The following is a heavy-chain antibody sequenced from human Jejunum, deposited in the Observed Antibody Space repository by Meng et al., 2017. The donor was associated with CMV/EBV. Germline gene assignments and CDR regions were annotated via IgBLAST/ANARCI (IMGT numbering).Heavy chain of an antibody. CDR1: AYTFAGYY. CDR3: AREGLVGDLRYFDL. J-gene: IGHJ2*01. CDR2: INPNSGGA. V-gene: IGHV1-2*06. Sequence: VEGVQAGAEVKKPGASVKASCKASAYTFAGYYMHWVRQAPGQGLEWMGRINPNSGGANYAQKFQGRVTMTRDTSISTAYMELSRLRSDDTAVYYCAREGLVGDLRYFDLWGRGTLVTVSS. D-gene: IGHD3-16*01.